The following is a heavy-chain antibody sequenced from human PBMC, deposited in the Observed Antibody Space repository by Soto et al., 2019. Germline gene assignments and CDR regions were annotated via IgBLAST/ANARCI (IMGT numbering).Heavy chain of an antibody. V-gene: IGHV3-7*03. CDR1: GFTFANYW. J-gene: IGHJ4*02. Sequence: EVHLAEFGGGLVQPGGSLRLSCVASGFTFANYWMTWVRQAPGREPERVANINNDGSETYYVDSVKGRFIISRDNTKNSLYLQMNSLIAEDTAVFYCTRDRGWQTFDYWGQGTLVTVSS. D-gene: IGHD3-10*01. CDR3: TRDRGWQTFDY. CDR2: INNDGSET.